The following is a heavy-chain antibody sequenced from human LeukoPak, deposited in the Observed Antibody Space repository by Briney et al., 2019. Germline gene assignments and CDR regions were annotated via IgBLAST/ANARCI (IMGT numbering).Heavy chain of an antibody. D-gene: IGHD3-10*01. Sequence: GGSLRLSCAASGFTFSSYAMSWVRQAPGKGLEWVSGISWNSGSIGYADSVKGRFTISRDNAKNSLYLQMNSLRAEDTALYYCAKDRRFGELLKNKNWFDPWGQGTLVTVSS. CDR2: ISWNSGSI. CDR3: AKDRRFGELLKNKNWFDP. V-gene: IGHV3-9*01. J-gene: IGHJ5*02. CDR1: GFTFSSYA.